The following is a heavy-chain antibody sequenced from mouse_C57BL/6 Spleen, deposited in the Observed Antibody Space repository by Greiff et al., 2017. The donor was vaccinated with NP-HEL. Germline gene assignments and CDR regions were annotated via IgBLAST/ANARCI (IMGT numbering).Heavy chain of an antibody. Sequence: QVQLQQPGAELVKPGASVKMSCKASGYTFTSYWITWVKQRPGQGLEWIGEIDPSDSYTNYNQKFKGKSTLTVDKSSSTAYMQLSSLTSEDSAVYYCARAIYDYLYYFDYWGQGTTLTVSS. D-gene: IGHD2-4*01. V-gene: IGHV1-69*01. CDR1: GYTFTSYW. CDR3: ARAIYDYLYYFDY. J-gene: IGHJ2*01. CDR2: IDPSDSYT.